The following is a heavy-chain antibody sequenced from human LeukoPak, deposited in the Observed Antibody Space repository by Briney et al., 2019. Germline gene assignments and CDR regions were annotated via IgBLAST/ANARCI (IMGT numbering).Heavy chain of an antibody. CDR2: IYTSGST. Sequence: SETLSLTCTVSGGTISSYYWSWIRQPPGKGVEWIGYIYTSGSTKYNPSLKSRVTISVDTSKNQFSLNLSSVTAADTAVYYCARDLVTVTKGFDIWGQGTMVSVSS. CDR3: ARDLVTVTKGFDI. J-gene: IGHJ3*02. V-gene: IGHV4-59*01. D-gene: IGHD4-17*01. CDR1: GGTISSYY.